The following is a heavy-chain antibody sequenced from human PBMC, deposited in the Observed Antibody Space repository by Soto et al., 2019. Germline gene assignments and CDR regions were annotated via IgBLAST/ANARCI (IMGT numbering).Heavy chain of an antibody. J-gene: IGHJ6*02. CDR1: GGSISSGGYY. CDR2: IYYSGST. Sequence: PSETLSLTCTVSGGSISSGGYYWSWIRQHPGKGLEWIGYIYYSGSTYYNPSLKSRVTISVDTPKNQFSLKLSSVTAADTAVYYCARAQGRGSGMDVWGQGTTVTVSS. CDR3: ARAQGRGSGMDV. V-gene: IGHV4-31*03.